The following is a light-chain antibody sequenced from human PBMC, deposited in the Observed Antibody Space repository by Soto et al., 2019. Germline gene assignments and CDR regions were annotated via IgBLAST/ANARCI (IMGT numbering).Light chain of an antibody. CDR1: QDISRA. V-gene: IGKV1D-13*01. CDR2: DAS. Sequence: AMHLTQSPSSLSASVGDRVTITRRASQDISRALAWYQQKPGKAPKLLIYDASTLGGGVTSRFSGSGSGTDFTLTISSLQPEDFATYYCQQFNNYFRTFGQGTKVEIK. J-gene: IGKJ1*01. CDR3: QQFNNYFRT.